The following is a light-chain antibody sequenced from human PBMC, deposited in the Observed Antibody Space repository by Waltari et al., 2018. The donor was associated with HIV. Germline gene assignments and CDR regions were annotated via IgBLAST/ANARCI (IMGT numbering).Light chain of an antibody. CDR1: RTVLYESDHRNS. J-gene: IGKJ4*01. CDR3: QQYFTVRPT. CDR2: WAS. V-gene: IGKV4-1*01. Sequence: DIVMTQSPQSLTVSLGARAPLNCRASRTVLYESDHRNSLDWSQQQPGSSPKFLIYWASTRQSGVPNRFSASGSGTNFSLTISSLQAEDVALYYCQQYFTVRPTFGGGTKVEI.